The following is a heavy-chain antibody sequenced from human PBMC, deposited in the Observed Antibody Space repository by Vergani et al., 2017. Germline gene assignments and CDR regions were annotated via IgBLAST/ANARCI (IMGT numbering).Heavy chain of an antibody. D-gene: IGHD2-2*01. V-gene: IGHV1-69*01. Sequence: QVQLVQSGAEVKKPGSSVKVSCKASGGTFSSYAISWVRQAPGQGLEWMGGIIPIFGTANYAQKFQGRVTITADESTSTAYMELSSLRSEDTAVYYCARVSDDLGYCSSTSCHYYYYMDVWGKGTTVTVSS. CDR1: GGTFSSYA. J-gene: IGHJ6*03. CDR2: IIPIFGTA. CDR3: ARVSDDLGYCSSTSCHYYYYMDV.